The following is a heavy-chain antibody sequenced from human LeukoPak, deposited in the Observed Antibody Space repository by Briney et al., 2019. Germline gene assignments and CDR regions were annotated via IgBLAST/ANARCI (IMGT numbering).Heavy chain of an antibody. J-gene: IGHJ6*02. D-gene: IGHD6-13*01. V-gene: IGHV3-74*01. CDR3: ARGYSSSWQRVVVGYYYYGMDV. CDR2: INSDGSST. CDR1: GFTFSSYW. Sequence: GGSLRLSCAASGFTFSSYWMHWVRHAPGKGLVWVSRINSDGSSTSYADSVKGRFTISRDNAKNTLYLQMNSLRAEDTAVYYCARGYSSSWQRVVVGYYYYGMDVWGQGTTVTVSS.